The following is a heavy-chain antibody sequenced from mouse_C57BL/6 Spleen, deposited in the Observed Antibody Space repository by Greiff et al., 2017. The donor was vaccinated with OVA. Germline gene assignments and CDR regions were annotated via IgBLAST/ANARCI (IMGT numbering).Heavy chain of an antibody. D-gene: IGHD3-2*02. J-gene: IGHJ1*03. CDR3: ARKGVPRELRLNWYFDV. Sequence: VQLQQPGAELVKPGASVKMSCKASGYTFTSYWITWVKQRPGQGLEWIGDIYPGSGSTNYNEKFKSKATLTVDTSSSTAYMQLSSLTSEDSAVYYCARKGVPRELRLNWYFDVWGTGTTVTVSS. CDR1: GYTFTSYW. CDR2: IYPGSGST. V-gene: IGHV1-55*01.